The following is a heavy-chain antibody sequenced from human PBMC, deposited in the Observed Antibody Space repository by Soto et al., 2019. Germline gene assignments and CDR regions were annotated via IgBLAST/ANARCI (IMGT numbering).Heavy chain of an antibody. J-gene: IGHJ4*02. CDR1: GFTFSSYA. CDR3: AKAHHPAGYSSSWFMYYFDY. Sequence: GGSLRLSCAASGFTFSSYAMSWVRQAPGKGLEWVSAISGSGGSTYYADSVKGRFTISRDNSKNTLYLQMNSLRAEDTAVYYCAKAHHPAGYSSSWFMYYFDYWGQGTLVTVSS. CDR2: ISGSGGST. D-gene: IGHD6-13*01. V-gene: IGHV3-23*01.